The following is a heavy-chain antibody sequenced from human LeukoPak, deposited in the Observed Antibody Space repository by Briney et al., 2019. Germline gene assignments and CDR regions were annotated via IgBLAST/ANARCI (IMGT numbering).Heavy chain of an antibody. CDR2: IYYSGST. D-gene: IGHD2-15*01. Sequence: PSETLSHTCTVSGGSISSHYWSWIRQPPGKGLEWIGYIYYSGSTNYNPSLKSRVTISVDTSKNQFSLKLSSVTAADTAVYYCARDPSANYFDYWGQGTLVTVSS. J-gene: IGHJ4*02. CDR3: ARDPSANYFDY. CDR1: GGSISSHY. V-gene: IGHV4-59*11.